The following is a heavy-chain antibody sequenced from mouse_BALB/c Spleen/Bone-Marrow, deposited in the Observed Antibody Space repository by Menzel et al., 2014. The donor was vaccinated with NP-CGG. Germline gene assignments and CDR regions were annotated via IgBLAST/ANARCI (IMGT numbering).Heavy chain of an antibody. V-gene: IGHV1-7*01. D-gene: IGHD2-4*01. Sequence: QVQLKESGAELAKPGASVKMSCKASGYTFTSYWMHWVKQRPGQGLEWIGYIYPSTGYTEYNQKFKDKVTLTADKSSSTAYMQLSSLTSEDSAVYYCARDDCAYWGQGTLVTVSA. J-gene: IGHJ3*01. CDR2: IYPSTGYT. CDR1: GYTFTSYW. CDR3: ARDDCAY.